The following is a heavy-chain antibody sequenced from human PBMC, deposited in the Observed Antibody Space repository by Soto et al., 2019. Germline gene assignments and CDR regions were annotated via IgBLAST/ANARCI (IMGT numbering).Heavy chain of an antibody. CDR1: GGTFSSYA. J-gene: IGHJ5*02. D-gene: IGHD3-3*01. CDR3: ARTDRIALEWLLGPHEHQKKDWFDP. CDR2: IIPIFGTA. Sequence: ASVKVSCKASGGTFSSYAISWVRQAPGQGLEWMGGIIPIFGTANYAQKFQGRVTITADESTSTAYMGLSSLRSEDTAVYYCARTDRIALEWLLGPHEHQKKDWFDPWGQGTLVTVSS. V-gene: IGHV1-69*13.